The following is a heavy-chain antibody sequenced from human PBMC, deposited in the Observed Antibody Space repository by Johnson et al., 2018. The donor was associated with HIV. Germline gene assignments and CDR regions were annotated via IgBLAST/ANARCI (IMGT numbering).Heavy chain of an antibody. V-gene: IGHV3-30*03. CDR3: ARDDLGNPFSSFDAFDI. J-gene: IGHJ3*02. Sequence: PGKSLTLSCVGSGLSFSNFGIHWVRQAPGKGPEWVAVISYDGSNKYYEDPVKGRFTISRDNSKNTVWLQLNSLRAEDTGVYYCARDDLGNPFSSFDAFDIWGQGTMVTVSS. CDR1: GLSFSNFG. CDR2: ISYDGSNK. D-gene: IGHD6-13*01.